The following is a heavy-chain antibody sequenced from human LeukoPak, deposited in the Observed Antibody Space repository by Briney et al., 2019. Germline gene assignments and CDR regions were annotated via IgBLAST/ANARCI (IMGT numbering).Heavy chain of an antibody. CDR2: ISGNSRTI. V-gene: IGHV3-11*04. J-gene: IGHJ4*02. D-gene: IGHD3-22*01. CDR3: ARRYYSDSSGYLY. Sequence: GGSLRLSCAASGFTFSDYYMSWIRQAPGRGLEWVSYISGNSRTIYYADSVKGRFTISRDNAKNSLYLQMNSPRAEDTAVYYCARRYYSDSSGYLYWGQGTLVTASS. CDR1: GFTFSDYY.